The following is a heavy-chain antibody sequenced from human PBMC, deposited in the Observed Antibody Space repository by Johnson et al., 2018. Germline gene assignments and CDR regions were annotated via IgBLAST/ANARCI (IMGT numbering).Heavy chain of an antibody. Sequence: VRLVQSGGGLVQPGGSLRLSCEASGFTFSNHWMSWVRQAPGKGLEWVANIKQDGSDKNYVDSVKGRFTISRDNAQNSLYLQMNSLSAEDTAVYYCVRNGGAFDFWGQGTRVTVSS. CDR3: VRNGGAFDF. CDR1: GFTFSNHW. CDR2: IKQDGSDK. J-gene: IGHJ3*01. D-gene: IGHD2-8*01. V-gene: IGHV3-7*01.